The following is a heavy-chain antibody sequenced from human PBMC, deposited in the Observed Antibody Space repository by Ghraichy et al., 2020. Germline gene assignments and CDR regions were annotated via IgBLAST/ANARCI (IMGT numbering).Heavy chain of an antibody. J-gene: IGHJ6*02. Sequence: SETLSLTCAVYGGSFSGYYWSWIRQPPGKGLEWIGEINHSGSTNYNPSLKSRVTISVDTSKNQFSLKLSSVTAADTAVYYCARDPMVVPAAIYYYYGMDVWGQGTTVTVSS. CDR2: INHSGST. CDR3: ARDPMVVPAAIYYYYGMDV. CDR1: GGSFSGYY. D-gene: IGHD2-2*01. V-gene: IGHV4-34*01.